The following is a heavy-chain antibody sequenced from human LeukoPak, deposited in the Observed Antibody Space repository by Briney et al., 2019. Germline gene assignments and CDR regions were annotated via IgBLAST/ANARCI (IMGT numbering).Heavy chain of an antibody. J-gene: IGHJ4*02. CDR1: GFTFSSFA. V-gene: IGHV3-23*01. CDR2: ITGSGGST. D-gene: IGHD5-18*01. CDR3: ARGVTD. Sequence: GGSLRLSCAASGFTFSSFAMSWVRQAPGKGLEWVSGITGSGGSTTYADSVKGRFTISRDNAKNTLYLQMNSLRAEDTAVYYCARGVTDWGQGTLVTVSS.